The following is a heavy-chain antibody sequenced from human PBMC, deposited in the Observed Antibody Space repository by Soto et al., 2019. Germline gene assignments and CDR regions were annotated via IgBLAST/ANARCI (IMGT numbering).Heavy chain of an antibody. J-gene: IGHJ5*02. V-gene: IGHV4-4*02. CDR1: SGSISSSNW. CDR2: IYHSGST. D-gene: IGHD2-15*01. Sequence: QVQLQESGPGLVKPSGTLSLTCAVSSGSISSSNWWSWVRQPPGKGLEWIGEIYHSGSTNYNPSPKSRVTISVDKSKNQFSLKLGSVPAADTAVYYCARLRQLGYCSGGSCYPPAWGQGTLVTVSS. CDR3: ARLRQLGYCSGGSCYPPA.